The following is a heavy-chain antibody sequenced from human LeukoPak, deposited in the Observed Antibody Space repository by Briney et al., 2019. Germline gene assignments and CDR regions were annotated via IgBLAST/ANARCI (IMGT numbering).Heavy chain of an antibody. CDR2: IYYSGST. CDR1: GGSTRGYT. V-gene: IGHV4-59*08. D-gene: IGHD3-10*01. J-gene: IGHJ3*02. CDR3: ARGERAMVRGADDAFDI. Sequence: SETPSPTPTVSGGSTRGYTWSWIRQPPGKGLEYLGYIYYSGSTNYNPSLKSRVTISVDTSKNQFSLKLSSVTAADTAVYYCARGERAMVRGADDAFDIWGQGTMVTVSS.